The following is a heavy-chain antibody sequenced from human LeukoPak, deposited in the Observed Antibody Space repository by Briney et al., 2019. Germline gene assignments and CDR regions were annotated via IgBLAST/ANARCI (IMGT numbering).Heavy chain of an antibody. Sequence: GGSLRLSCAASGFTFSSYAMHWVRQAPGKGLEWVAVISYDGSNKYYADSVKGRFTTSGDNSKNTLYLQMNSLRAEDAAVYYCASVSADGYYFDYWGQGTLVTVSS. D-gene: IGHD5-24*01. V-gene: IGHV3-30-3*01. J-gene: IGHJ4*02. CDR2: ISYDGSNK. CDR3: ASVSADGYYFDY. CDR1: GFTFSSYA.